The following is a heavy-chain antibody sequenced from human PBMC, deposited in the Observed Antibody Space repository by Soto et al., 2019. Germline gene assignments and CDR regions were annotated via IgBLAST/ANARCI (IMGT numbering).Heavy chain of an antibody. J-gene: IGHJ4*02. CDR3: ARDRRNGVAAPGEEY. CDR2: IIPIFGTA. Sequence: QVQLVQSGAEVKKPGSSVKVSCKASGGTFSSYAISWVRQAPGQGLEWMGGIIPIFGTANYAQKFQGRVTITADESTSTAYMELSSLRSEDTAVYYGARDRRNGVAAPGEEYWGQGTLVTVSS. CDR1: GGTFSSYA. V-gene: IGHV1-69*01. D-gene: IGHD1-1*01.